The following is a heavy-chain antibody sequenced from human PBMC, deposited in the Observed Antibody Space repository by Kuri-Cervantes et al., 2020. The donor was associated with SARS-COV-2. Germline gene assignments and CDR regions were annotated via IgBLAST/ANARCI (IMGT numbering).Heavy chain of an antibody. J-gene: IGHJ4*02. Sequence: ASVKVSCKAAGYIFTNYAIHWVRQAPGQRLEWMGWVDAGNGKTKYSQKFQGRVTITRDTSASTAYMELSSLRSEDTTVYYCARTEGVVATGGAFYFDYWGQGTLVTVSS. D-gene: IGHD2-15*01. CDR2: VDAGNGKT. CDR1: GYIFTNYA. V-gene: IGHV1-3*01. CDR3: ARTEGVVATGGAFYFDY.